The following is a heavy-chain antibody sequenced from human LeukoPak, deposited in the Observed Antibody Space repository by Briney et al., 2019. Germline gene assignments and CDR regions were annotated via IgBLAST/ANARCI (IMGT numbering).Heavy chain of an antibody. Sequence: SETLSLTCSVSGGSITNYYWSWIRQSPGKGLEWIGFIYNTGRTNYNPSLQSRVTMSIDTSKNQFSLKLSSVTAADTAVYYCARNEGQQLSRSWFDPWGQGTLVTVSS. CDR1: GGSITNYY. V-gene: IGHV4-59*12. J-gene: IGHJ5*02. CDR2: IYNTGRT. CDR3: ARNEGQQLSRSWFDP. D-gene: IGHD6-13*01.